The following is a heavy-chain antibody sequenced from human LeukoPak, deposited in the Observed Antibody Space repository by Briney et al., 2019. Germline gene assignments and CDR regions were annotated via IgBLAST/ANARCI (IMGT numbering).Heavy chain of an antibody. J-gene: IGHJ4*02. CDR1: GGSFSGYY. V-gene: IGHV4-34*01. CDR3: ARLDSTRRTYYYGSGSYYNPLDY. Sequence: PSETLSLTCGVYGGSFSGYYWSWIRQPPGKGLEWIGDINYTGSTKYNQSLKTRVTISVDMSKNQFSLKLTSVTAADTAVYYCARLDSTRRTYYYGSGSYYNPLDYWGQGTLVTVSS. CDR2: INYTGST. D-gene: IGHD3-10*01.